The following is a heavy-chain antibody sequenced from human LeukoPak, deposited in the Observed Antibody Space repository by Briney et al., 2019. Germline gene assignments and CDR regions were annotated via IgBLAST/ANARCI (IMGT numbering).Heavy chain of an antibody. CDR3: ARDVPSNRYSSTCLDV. Sequence: GGALRLSCAASGCIFSSYWMHWVRQAAGKGRVGVSRINSDGISMAYADSVRGRFTISRDNAKNTLYLQMNSLRAEDTAVYYCARDVPSNRYSSTCLDVWGQGTTVTVSS. D-gene: IGHD6-13*01. V-gene: IGHV3-74*01. CDR2: INSDGISM. J-gene: IGHJ6*02. CDR1: GCIFSSYW.